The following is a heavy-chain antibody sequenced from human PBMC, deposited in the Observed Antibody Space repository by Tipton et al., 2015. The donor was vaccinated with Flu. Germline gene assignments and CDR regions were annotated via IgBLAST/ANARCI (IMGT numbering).Heavy chain of an antibody. CDR2: VNHSGGT. D-gene: IGHD3-3*01. V-gene: IGHV4-34*01. CDR3: ARGLYDFWSGYPPSYGMDV. Sequence: TLSLTCVVYGGSFSGYYGSWIRQPPGRGLEWIGEVNHSGGTNYNPSLKSRVTMSVDTSKNQFSLKLSSVTAADTAVYYCARGLYDFWSGYPPSYGMDVWGQGTTVTVSS. J-gene: IGHJ6*02. CDR1: GGSFSGYY.